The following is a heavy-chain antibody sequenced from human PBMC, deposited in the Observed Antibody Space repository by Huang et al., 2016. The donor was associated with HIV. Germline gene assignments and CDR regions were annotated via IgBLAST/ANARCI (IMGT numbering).Heavy chain of an antibody. Sequence: QVQLVQSGSELRKPGASVKVSCQASGYTLNRYAMNWVRQATGKGLEWMGWINTSTGNPTYAQAITGRFVLSWATSVSTAYLQISSLEAEDTAVYYCARDYYDSRGYDIHAVVDYWGQGTLVTVSS. CDR1: GYTLNRYA. CDR3: ARDYYDSRGYDIHAVVDY. V-gene: IGHV7-4-1*02. J-gene: IGHJ4*02. D-gene: IGHD3-22*01. CDR2: INTSTGNP.